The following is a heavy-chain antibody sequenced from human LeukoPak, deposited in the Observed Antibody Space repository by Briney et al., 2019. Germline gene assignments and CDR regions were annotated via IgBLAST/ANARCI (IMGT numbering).Heavy chain of an antibody. D-gene: IGHD3-22*01. CDR2: ISVYNGNT. CDR1: GYTFTSYG. J-gene: IGHJ4*02. V-gene: IGHV1-18*01. Sequence: ASVKVSCKASGYTFTSYGISWVRQAPGQGPEWMGWISVYNGNTNYAQKLQGGVTMTTDTSTNTAYMELRSLRSDDTAVYYCARGASSYYDSSDYFDNWGQGTLVTVSS. CDR3: ARGASSYYDSSDYFDN.